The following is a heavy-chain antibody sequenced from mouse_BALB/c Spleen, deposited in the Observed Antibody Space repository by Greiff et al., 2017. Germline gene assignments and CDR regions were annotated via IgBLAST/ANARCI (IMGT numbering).Heavy chain of an antibody. D-gene: IGHD1-2*01. CDR3: TREGFTTATAFAY. CDR2: IYPGNSDT. V-gene: IGHV1-5*01. J-gene: IGHJ3*01. CDR1: GYTFTSYW. Sequence: EVQLQQSGAELARPGASVKLSCKASGYTFTSYWMHWVKQRPGQGLEGIGAIYPGNSDTSYNQKFKGKAKLTAVTSASTAYMELSSLTNEDSAVYYCTREGFTTATAFAYWGQGTLVTVSA.